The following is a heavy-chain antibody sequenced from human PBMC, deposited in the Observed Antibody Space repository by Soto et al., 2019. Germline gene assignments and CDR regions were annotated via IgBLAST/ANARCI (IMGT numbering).Heavy chain of an antibody. V-gene: IGHV3-7*01. CDR2: IKQDGGDI. CDR3: ARHGGGQLLILIGYFQH. J-gene: IGHJ1*01. D-gene: IGHD3-16*01. CDR1: GFTFSDYW. Sequence: GGSLRLSCAASGFTFSDYWMTWVRQAPGKGLEWVANIKQDGGDIHYVDSVKGRFTISRDNAKNSLYLEMNSLRAEDTAVYYCARHGGGQLLILIGYFQHWGQGTLVTVSS.